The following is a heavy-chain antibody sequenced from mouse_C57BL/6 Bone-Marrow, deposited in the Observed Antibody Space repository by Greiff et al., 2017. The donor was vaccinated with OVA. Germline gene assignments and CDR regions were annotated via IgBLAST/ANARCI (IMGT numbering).Heavy chain of an antibody. J-gene: IGHJ2*01. V-gene: IGHV1-81*01. CDR1: GYTFTSYG. CDR3: AGGNYDGFDY. Sequence: VKLMESGAELARPGASVKLSCKASGYTFTSYGISWVKQRTGQGLEWIGEIYPRSGNTYYNEKFKGKATLTADKSSSTAYMELRSLTSEDSAVYFCAGGNYDGFDYWGQGTTLTVSS. CDR2: IYPRSGNT. D-gene: IGHD2-3*01.